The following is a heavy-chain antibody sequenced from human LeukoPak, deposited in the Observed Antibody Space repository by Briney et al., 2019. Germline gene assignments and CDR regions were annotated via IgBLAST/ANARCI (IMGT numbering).Heavy chain of an antibody. Sequence: SETVSLICSVSGASISSHYWSWIRQPPGKGLEWIGHIYYTGSTTYNPSLRSRVTMSVDTSKNQFSLKLSSVTAADTAVYYCARDGIVANGFDIWGQGTMVTVSS. CDR3: ARDGIVANGFDI. CDR2: IYYTGST. J-gene: IGHJ3*02. CDR1: GASISSHY. D-gene: IGHD5-12*01. V-gene: IGHV4-59*11.